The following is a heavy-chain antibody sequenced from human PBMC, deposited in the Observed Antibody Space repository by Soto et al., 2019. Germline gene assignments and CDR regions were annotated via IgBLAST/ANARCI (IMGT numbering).Heavy chain of an antibody. D-gene: IGHD2-8*02. J-gene: IGHJ5*02. CDR3: VEVTGTPRT. CDR2: TRNKANSYTT. V-gene: IGHV3-72*01. Sequence: GGSLRLSCAASGFTFSDHYMDWVRQAPGKGLEWVGRTRNKANSYTTEYAASVKGRFTISRDDSKNSLSLQMNSLKNEDTAVYYCVEVTGTPRTWGQGTLVTVSS. CDR1: GFTFSDHY.